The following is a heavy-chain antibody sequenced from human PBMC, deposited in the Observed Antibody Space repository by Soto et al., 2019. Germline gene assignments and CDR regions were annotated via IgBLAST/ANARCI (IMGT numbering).Heavy chain of an antibody. CDR3: ARVWTTVTNWFDP. CDR1: GGSISSSNW. V-gene: IGHV4-4*02. D-gene: IGHD4-17*01. J-gene: IGHJ5*02. CDR2: IYHSGSS. Sequence: QVQLQESGPGLVKPSGTLSLTCAVSGGSISSSNWWSWVRQPPGKGLEWIGEIYHSGSSNYNPTPNSRVTIAVDKSKSHFSLKLGSVTAADTDVYYCARVWTTVTNWFDPWGEGTLVTVSS.